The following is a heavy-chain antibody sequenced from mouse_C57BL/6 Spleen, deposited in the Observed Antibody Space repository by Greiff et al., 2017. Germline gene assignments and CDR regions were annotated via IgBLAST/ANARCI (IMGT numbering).Heavy chain of an antibody. J-gene: IGHJ2*01. CDR1: GFTFSDYG. D-gene: IGHD4-1*02. CDR3: ARPSISTYYFDY. Sequence: VQLQQSGGGLVKPGGSLKLSCAASGFTFSDYGMHWVRQAPEKGLEWVAYISSGSSTIYYADTVKGRFTISRDNAKNTLFLQMTSLRSEDTAMYYCARPSISTYYFDYWGQGTTLTVSS. CDR2: ISSGSSTI. V-gene: IGHV5-17*01.